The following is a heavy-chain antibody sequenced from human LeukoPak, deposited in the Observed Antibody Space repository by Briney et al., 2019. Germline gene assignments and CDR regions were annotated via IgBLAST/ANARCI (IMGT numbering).Heavy chain of an antibody. CDR2: ISDSVGGT. J-gene: IGHJ4*02. D-gene: IGHD6-19*01. V-gene: IGHV3-23*01. CDR3: AKGGSSGWYHLDF. Sequence: GGSLRLSCAASGFTFSSYAMSWVRQAPGKGLDWVSLISDSVGGTYYADSVKGRFTISRDNSNNPLYLQMNSLRAEDTAVYYRAKGGSSGWYHLDFWGQGTLVTVSS. CDR1: GFTFSSYA.